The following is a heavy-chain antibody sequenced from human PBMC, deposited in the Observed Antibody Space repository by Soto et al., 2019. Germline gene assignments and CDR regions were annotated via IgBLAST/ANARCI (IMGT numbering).Heavy chain of an antibody. CDR2: INHSGST. CDR1: GGSFSGYY. D-gene: IGHD3-10*01. CDR3: ARALLVVRGVIRYYYYGMDV. Sequence: SETLSLTCAVYGGSFSGYYWSWIRQPPGKGLEWIGEINHSGSTNYNPSLKSRVTISVDTSKNQFSLKLSPVTAADTAVYYCARALLVVRGVIRYYYYGMDVCGQGTTVTVSS. V-gene: IGHV4-34*01. J-gene: IGHJ6*02.